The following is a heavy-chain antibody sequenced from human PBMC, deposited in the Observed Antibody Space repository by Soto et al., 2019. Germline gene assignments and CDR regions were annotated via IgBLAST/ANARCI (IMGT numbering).Heavy chain of an antibody. Sequence: ASVKVSCKASGGTFSSYAISWVRQAPGQGLEXXXXXXXXFGTANYVQKFQGRVTITADESTSTAYMELSSLRSEDTAVYYCARDLGVGYCSGGSCYQQISYYNYGMDVWGQGTTVTVS. D-gene: IGHD2-15*01. J-gene: IGHJ6*02. V-gene: IGHV1-69*13. CDR3: ARDLGVGYCSGGSCYQQISYYNYGMDV. CDR2: XXXXFGTA. CDR1: GGTFSSYA.